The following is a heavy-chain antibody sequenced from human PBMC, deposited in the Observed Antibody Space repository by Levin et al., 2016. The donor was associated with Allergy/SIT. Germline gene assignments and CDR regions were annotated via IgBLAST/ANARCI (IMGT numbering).Heavy chain of an antibody. V-gene: IGHV1-18*01. J-gene: IGHJ4*02. CDR1: GYTFTSYG. CDR3: VLPQKGPSRRSSSGWYDMTAVWGY. D-gene: IGHD6-19*01. CDR2: ISAYNGNT. Sequence: ASVKVSCKASGYTFTSYGISWVRQAPGQGLEWMGWISAYNGNTNYAQKLQGRVTMTTDTSTSTAYMELRSLRSDDTAVYYCVLPQKGPSRRSSSGWYDMTAVWGYWGQGTLVTVSS.